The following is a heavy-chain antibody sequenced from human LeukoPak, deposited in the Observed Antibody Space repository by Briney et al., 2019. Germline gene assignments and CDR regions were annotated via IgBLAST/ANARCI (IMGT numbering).Heavy chain of an antibody. CDR1: GGTFSSYA. V-gene: IGHV1-69*13. J-gene: IGHJ5*02. Sequence: GASVKVSCKASGGTFSSYAISWVRQAPGQGLEWMGGIIPIFGTANYAQKFQGRVTITADESTSTAYMELSSLRSEDTAVYYCATWSSTSPGASGLNWFDPWGQGTLVTVSS. D-gene: IGHD2-2*01. CDR2: IIPIFGTA. CDR3: ATWSSTSPGASGLNWFDP.